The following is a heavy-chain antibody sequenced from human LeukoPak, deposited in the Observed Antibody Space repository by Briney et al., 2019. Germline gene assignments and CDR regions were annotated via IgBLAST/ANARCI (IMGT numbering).Heavy chain of an antibody. Sequence: PGGSLRLSCAASGFTFSNAWMSWVRQAPGKGLEWVGRIKSKTDGGTTDYAAPVKRRFTISRDDSKNTMYLQMNSLKTEDTAVYYCTTDSPYCSGGSCPSYWGQGTLVTVSS. V-gene: IGHV3-15*01. J-gene: IGHJ4*02. CDR1: GFTFSNAW. CDR3: TTDSPYCSGGSCPSY. CDR2: IKSKTDGGTT. D-gene: IGHD2-15*01.